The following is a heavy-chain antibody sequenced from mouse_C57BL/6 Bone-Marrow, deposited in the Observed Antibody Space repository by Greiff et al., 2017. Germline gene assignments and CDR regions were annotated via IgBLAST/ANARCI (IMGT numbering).Heavy chain of an antibody. CDR3: AGLLLFAY. CDR2: IDPENGDT. CDR1: GFNIKDDY. Sequence: EVKLQESGAELVRPGASVKLSCTASGFNIKDDYMHWVQQRPEQGLEWIGWIDPENGDTAYDSKFQGKATITADKSSNTASLQLSSLTSEDIAVYYCAGLLLFAYWGKGTLVTVSA. V-gene: IGHV14-4*01. D-gene: IGHD2-3*01. J-gene: IGHJ3*01.